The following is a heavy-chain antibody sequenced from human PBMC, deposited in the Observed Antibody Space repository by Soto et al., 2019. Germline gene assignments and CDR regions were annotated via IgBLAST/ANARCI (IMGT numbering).Heavy chain of an antibody. CDR1: GGSFSGYY. D-gene: IGHD2-15*01. CDR2: INHSGST. V-gene: IGHV4-34*01. CDR3: ARGRLAATRSSDY. J-gene: IGHJ4*02. Sequence: ETLSLTCAVYGGSFSGYYWSWIRQPPGKGLEWIGEINHSGSTNYNPSLKSRVTISVDTSKNQFSLKLSSVTAADTAVYYCARGRLAATRSSDYWGQGTLVTVSS.